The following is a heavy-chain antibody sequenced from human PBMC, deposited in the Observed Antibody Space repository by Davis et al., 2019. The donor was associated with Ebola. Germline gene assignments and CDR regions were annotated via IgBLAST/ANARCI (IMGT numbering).Heavy chain of an antibody. J-gene: IGHJ4*02. V-gene: IGHV7-4-1*02. CDR1: GYTFTSYA. D-gene: IGHD6-13*01. CDR2: INTNTGNP. Sequence: ASVKVSCKASGYTFTSYAMNWVRKAPGQGLEWMGWINTNTGNPTYAQGFTGRFVFSLHTSVSTAYLQISSLKAEDTAVYYCARGIAAQLFDYWGQGTLVTVSS. CDR3: ARGIAAQLFDY.